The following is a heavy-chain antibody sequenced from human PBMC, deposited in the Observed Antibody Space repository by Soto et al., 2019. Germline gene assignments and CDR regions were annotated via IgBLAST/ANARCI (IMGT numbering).Heavy chain of an antibody. D-gene: IGHD3-22*01. CDR3: ARDYYYDDSGHFDY. CDR1: GYAFSNYA. Sequence: ASVKVSCKASGYAFSNYALHWLRQAPGQRLEWMGWINAGEGNTYYSQKFQGRITITWDTSASTAYMELTTLRSEDTAVYYCARDYYYDDSGHFDYWG. J-gene: IGHJ4*01. V-gene: IGHV1-3*01. CDR2: INAGEGNT.